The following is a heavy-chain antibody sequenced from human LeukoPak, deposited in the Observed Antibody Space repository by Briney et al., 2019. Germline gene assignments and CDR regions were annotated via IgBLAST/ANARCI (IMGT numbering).Heavy chain of an antibody. D-gene: IGHD4-17*01. CDR2: ISSSGSTL. CDR1: GFTFSSFE. Sequence: GGSLRLSCVVSGFTFSSFEMNWVRQAPGRGLEWVSYISSSGSTLYYADSVKGRFSISRDNAKNSLYLQMNSLRAEDTAVYYCAKGRGTTVTSAANYWGQGTLVTVSS. J-gene: IGHJ4*02. V-gene: IGHV3-48*03. CDR3: AKGRGTTVTSAANY.